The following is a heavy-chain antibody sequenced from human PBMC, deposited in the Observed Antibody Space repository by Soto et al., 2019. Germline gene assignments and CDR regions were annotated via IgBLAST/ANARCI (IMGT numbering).Heavy chain of an antibody. J-gene: IGHJ4*02. D-gene: IGHD2-2*01. CDR1: GGSISSSSYY. CDR3: ARHCSNSCFSC. V-gene: IGHV4-39*01. Sequence: SETLSLTCTVSGGSISSSSYYWGWIRQPPGKGLEWIASIYYSGSTYYNPSLKSRVTISVDTSKNQFSLKMNSVTAADTAVYFCARHCSNSCFSCWGQGTLVSVS. CDR2: IYYSGST.